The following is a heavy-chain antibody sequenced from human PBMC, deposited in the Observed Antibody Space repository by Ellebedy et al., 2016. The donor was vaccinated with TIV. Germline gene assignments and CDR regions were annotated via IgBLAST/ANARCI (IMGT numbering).Heavy chain of an antibody. CDR1: GFTFSSYS. CDR3: AKDSRSWREYDYPN. Sequence: GGSLRLSCAASGFTFSSYSMNWVRQAPGKGLEWVSYISSSSSTIYYADSVKGRFTISRDNAKNSLYLQMNSLRAEDTALYYCAKDSRSWREYDYPNWGQGTLVTVSS. CDR2: ISSSSSTI. D-gene: IGHD4-11*01. J-gene: IGHJ4*02. V-gene: IGHV3-48*01.